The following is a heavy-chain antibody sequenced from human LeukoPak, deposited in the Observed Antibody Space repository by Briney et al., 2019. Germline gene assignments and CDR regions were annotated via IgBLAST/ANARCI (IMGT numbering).Heavy chain of an antibody. D-gene: IGHD3-10*01. CDR3: AKGSAGAGSYRPFDY. V-gene: IGHV3-23*01. J-gene: IGHJ4*02. CDR1: GFTFSDYY. Sequence: PGGSLRLSCAASGFTFSDYYMSWVRQAPGKELEWVSAINSGSGTTYAESVKGRFTISRDNSRNTLYLQMNTLRAEDTALYYCAKGSAGAGSYRPFDYWGQGTLVTVSS. CDR2: INSGSGTT.